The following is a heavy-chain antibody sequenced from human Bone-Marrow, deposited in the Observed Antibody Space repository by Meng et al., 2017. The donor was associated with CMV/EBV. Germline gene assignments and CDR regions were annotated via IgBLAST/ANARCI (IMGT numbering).Heavy chain of an antibody. J-gene: IGHJ3*01. V-gene: IGHV3-21*01. CDR2: ISSSSSYI. CDR3: ANSFRGGSASFTDAFDV. CDR1: GFTFSSYS. Sequence: GESLKISCAASGFTFSSYSMNWVRQAPGKGLEWVSSISSSSSYIYYADSVKGRFTISRGNSKNTLYLQMNSLRTEDTAVYFCANSFRGGSASFTDAFDVWGQGTMVTVSS. D-gene: IGHD2-15*01.